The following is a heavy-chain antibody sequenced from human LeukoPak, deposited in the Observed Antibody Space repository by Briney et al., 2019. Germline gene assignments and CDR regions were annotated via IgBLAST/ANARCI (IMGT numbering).Heavy chain of an antibody. D-gene: IGHD3-10*01. CDR3: AKDYGSGSPYWYFDL. CDR1: GFTFDDYA. Sequence: SGGSLRLSCAASGFTFDDYAMHWVRQAPGKGLEWVSGISWNSGSIGYADSVKGRFTISRDNAKNSLNLQMNSLRAEDTALYYCAKDYGSGSPYWYFDLWGRGTLVTVSS. V-gene: IGHV3-9*01. CDR2: ISWNSGSI. J-gene: IGHJ2*01.